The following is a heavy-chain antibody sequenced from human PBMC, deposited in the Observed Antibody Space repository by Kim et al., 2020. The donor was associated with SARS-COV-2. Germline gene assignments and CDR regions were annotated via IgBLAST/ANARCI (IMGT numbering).Heavy chain of an antibody. V-gene: IGHV1-2*02. J-gene: IGHJ4*02. Sequence: NYAQKFQGRVTMTRDTSISTAYMELSRLRSDDTAVYYCARAPYYAVTTTIDYWGQGTLVTVSS. CDR3: ARAPYYAVTTTIDY. D-gene: IGHD4-17*01.